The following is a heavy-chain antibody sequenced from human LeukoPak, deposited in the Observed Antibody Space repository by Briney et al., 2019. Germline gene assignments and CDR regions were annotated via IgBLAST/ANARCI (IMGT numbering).Heavy chain of an antibody. D-gene: IGHD3-9*01. Sequence: ASVKVSCKASGYTFTGYYMHWVRQAPGQGLEWMGIFNPSGGSTNYAQKFQGRVTMTRDTSTSTVYMELSSLRSDDTAVYYCARAADYDILTGYSDYWGQGTLVTVSS. J-gene: IGHJ4*02. V-gene: IGHV1-46*01. CDR2: FNPSGGST. CDR3: ARAADYDILTGYSDY. CDR1: GYTFTGYY.